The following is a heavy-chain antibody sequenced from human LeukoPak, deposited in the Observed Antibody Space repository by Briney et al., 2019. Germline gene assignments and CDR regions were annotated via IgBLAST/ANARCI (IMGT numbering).Heavy chain of an antibody. CDR3: AREELWFGELLYDY. CDR2: IKQDGGEK. CDR1: GFTFSSYA. Sequence: GGSLRLSCAASGFTFSSYAMSWVRQAPGKGLEWVANIKQDGGEKYYVDSVKGRFTISRDNAKNSLYLQINGLRAEDTAVYYCAREELWFGELLYDYWGQGTLVTVSS. J-gene: IGHJ4*02. V-gene: IGHV3-7*01. D-gene: IGHD3-10*01.